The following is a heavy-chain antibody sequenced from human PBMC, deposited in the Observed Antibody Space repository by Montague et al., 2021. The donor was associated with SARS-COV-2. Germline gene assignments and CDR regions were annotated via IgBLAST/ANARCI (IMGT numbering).Heavy chain of an antibody. V-gene: IGHV3-7*01. CDR3: ARDSVVVAAMYYYYGMDV. CDR2: IKQDGSEK. Sequence: SLRLSCAASGFTFSSYWMSWVRQAPGKGLEWVANIKQDGSEKYYVDSVKGRFTISRDNAKNSLYLQMNSLRAEDTAVYCCARDSVVVAAMYYYYGMDVWGQGTTVTVSS. J-gene: IGHJ6*02. CDR1: GFTFSSYW. D-gene: IGHD2-15*01.